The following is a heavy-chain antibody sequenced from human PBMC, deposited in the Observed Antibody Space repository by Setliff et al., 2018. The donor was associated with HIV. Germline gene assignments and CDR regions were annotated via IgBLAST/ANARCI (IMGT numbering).Heavy chain of an antibody. J-gene: IGHJ4*02. CDR3: AKDRSGSYRTFDY. Sequence: SETLSRTCTVSGASSIYFWGWIRQPPGKGLEWIGSVYYSGSTYYNPSLKSRVTISMDTSKNQFSLKLNSVTAADTAVYYCAKDRSGSYRTFDYWGPGILVTVSS. D-gene: IGHD1-26*01. CDR2: VYYSGST. CDR1: GASSIYF. V-gene: IGHV4-39*07.